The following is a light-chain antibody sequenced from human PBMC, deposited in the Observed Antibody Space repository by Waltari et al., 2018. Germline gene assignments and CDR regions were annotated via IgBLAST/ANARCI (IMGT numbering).Light chain of an antibody. CDR2: GAS. CDR3: LQYNNWPYT. J-gene: IGKJ2*01. CDR1: QNIGTS. V-gene: IGKV3-15*01. Sequence: EIEMTQSPASLSVSPGETAIRTCRASQNIGTSLSWFQLRPGRAPRHLIYGASTRATGIPARFSASGSGTEFSLTISSLQSDDFTVYYCLQYNNWPYTFGQGTRLEIK.